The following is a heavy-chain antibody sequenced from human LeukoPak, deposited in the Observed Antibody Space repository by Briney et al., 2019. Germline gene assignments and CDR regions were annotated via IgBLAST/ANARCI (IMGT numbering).Heavy chain of an antibody. D-gene: IGHD6-19*01. V-gene: IGHV3-11*04. CDR3: AKDSSLDGWYY. CDR2: ISSSGSTI. J-gene: IGHJ4*02. Sequence: GGSLRLSCAASGFTFSDYYMSWVRQAPGKGLEGVSYISSSGSTIYYADSVKGRFTISRDNAKNSLYLQMNSLRAEDTAVYYCAKDSSLDGWYYWGQGTLVTVSS. CDR1: GFTFSDYY.